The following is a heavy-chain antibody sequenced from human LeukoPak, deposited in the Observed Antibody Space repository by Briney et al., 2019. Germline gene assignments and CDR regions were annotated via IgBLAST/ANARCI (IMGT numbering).Heavy chain of an antibody. CDR3: ARDRGTWNDDGFDY. J-gene: IGHJ4*02. V-gene: IGHV4-59*12. Sequence: SETLSLTCTVSGGSISSSYWSWIRQPPGKGLEWIGYIYYSGSTNYNPSLKSQVTMSVDTSKNQFSLKLSSVTAADTAVYYCARDRGTWNDDGFDYWGQGTLVTVSS. CDR1: GGSISSSY. D-gene: IGHD1-1*01. CDR2: IYYSGST.